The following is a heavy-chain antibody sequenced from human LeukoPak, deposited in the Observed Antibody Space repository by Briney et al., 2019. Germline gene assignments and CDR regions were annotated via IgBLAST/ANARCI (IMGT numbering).Heavy chain of an antibody. CDR3: AKVGTEVKSGYSYGSPDDY. Sequence: GGSLRLSCAASGFTFSDFYMSWIRQAPGKGLEWVSYISSSSSYTNYADSVKGRFTISRDNAKNSLYLQMNSLRAEDTAVYYCAKVGTEVKSGYSYGSPDDYWGQGTLVTVSS. CDR1: GFTFSDFY. V-gene: IGHV3-11*05. J-gene: IGHJ4*02. D-gene: IGHD5-18*01. CDR2: ISSSSSYT.